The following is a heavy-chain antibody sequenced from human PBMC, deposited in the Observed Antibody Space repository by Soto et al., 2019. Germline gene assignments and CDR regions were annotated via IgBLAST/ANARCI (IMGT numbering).Heavy chain of an antibody. CDR1: GGSISSGGYY. J-gene: IGHJ3*02. Sequence: QVQLQESGPGLVKPSQTLSLTCTVSGGSISSGGYYWSWIRQHPGKGLEWIGYIFYSGSTYYNPSLKRRVTISVETSKNQVYLKLSSVTAADTAVYYCASYQQSYAFDIWGQGTMVTVSS. CDR3: ASYQQSYAFDI. D-gene: IGHD2-2*01. CDR2: IFYSGST. V-gene: IGHV4-31*03.